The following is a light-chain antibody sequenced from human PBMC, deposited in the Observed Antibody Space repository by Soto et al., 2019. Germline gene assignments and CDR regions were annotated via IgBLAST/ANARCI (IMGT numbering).Light chain of an antibody. V-gene: IGKV1-5*01. CDR2: DAS. CDR1: QSISSW. Sequence: DIQMTQSPSTLSASVGVRVTITCRASQSISSWLAWYQQKPGKAPKLLIYDASSLESGVPSRFSGSGSGTEFTLTISSLQPDDFATYYCQHYNGYPQIFGQGTRLEIK. CDR3: QHYNGYPQI. J-gene: IGKJ5*01.